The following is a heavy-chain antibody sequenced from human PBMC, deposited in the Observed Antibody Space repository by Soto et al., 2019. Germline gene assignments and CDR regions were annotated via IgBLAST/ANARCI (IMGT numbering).Heavy chain of an antibody. J-gene: IGHJ4*02. Sequence: QVKVVESGGGVVQPGGSLRLSCTASGFSFSSYGMHWVRQAPGKGLEWVAVISNDGNTKWYRDPVKGRFTISKDNSNNTLYLEMNTVRTEDTAMYYWAKDIYNGRHHLGAAYWGRGILVTVSS. CDR2: ISNDGNTK. V-gene: IGHV3-30*18. CDR1: GFSFSSYG. D-gene: IGHD2-8*01. CDR3: AKDIYNGRHHLGAAY.